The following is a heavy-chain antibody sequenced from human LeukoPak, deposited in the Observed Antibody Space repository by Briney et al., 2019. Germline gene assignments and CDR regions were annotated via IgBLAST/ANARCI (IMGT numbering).Heavy chain of an antibody. Sequence: SETLSLTCGVYSGSLSDKYWSWIRQPPGKGLEWIGEINPSGRTNYNPSLKSRVTMSIDTSKNQFSLKLSSVTAADTAVYYCARLGGYHFDYWGQGALVTVSS. V-gene: IGHV4-34*01. J-gene: IGHJ4*02. CDR3: ARLGGYHFDY. D-gene: IGHD5-12*01. CDR1: SGSLSDKY. CDR2: INPSGRT.